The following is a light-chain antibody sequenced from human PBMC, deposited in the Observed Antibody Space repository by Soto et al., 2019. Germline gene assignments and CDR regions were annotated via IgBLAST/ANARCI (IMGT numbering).Light chain of an antibody. Sequence: ETVLTQSPGTLSVSPGESVTLSCTASESISRDYLVWYQQKPGQPPRLLMQGASYRATGIPDRFSGSGFRSDFTISLTIARVETEDFGVYVWQQCGYSPYTCGRGIKLEIK. CDR2: GAS. CDR1: ESISRDY. V-gene: IGKV3-20*01. CDR3: QQCGYSPYT. J-gene: IGKJ2*01.